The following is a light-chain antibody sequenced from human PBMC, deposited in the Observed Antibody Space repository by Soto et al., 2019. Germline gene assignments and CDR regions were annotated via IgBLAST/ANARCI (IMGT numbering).Light chain of an antibody. V-gene: IGKV1-5*03. Sequence: DIQVTQSPSPLSASVGYRVTITCLASQSISSWLAWYQQKPGKAPKFLIYKASILESGVPSRFSGGGSGTEFTLTISSLQPDDFATYYCQQYDSYPLTFGGGTKVDIK. J-gene: IGKJ4*01. CDR1: QSISSW. CDR3: QQYDSYPLT. CDR2: KAS.